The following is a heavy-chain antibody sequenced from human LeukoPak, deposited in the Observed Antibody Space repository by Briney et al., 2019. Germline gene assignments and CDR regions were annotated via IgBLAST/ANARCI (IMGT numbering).Heavy chain of an antibody. Sequence: QPGGSLRLSCAASGFTVSSNYMSWVRQAPGEGLEWVSVIYSGGSTYYADSVKGRFTISRDNSNNTLYLRMNSLRAEDTAVYYCARHRSMTTVTYFDYWGQGTLVTASS. CDR3: ARHRSMTTVTYFDY. CDR2: IYSGGST. J-gene: IGHJ4*02. CDR1: GFTVSSNY. D-gene: IGHD4-17*01. V-gene: IGHV3-66*04.